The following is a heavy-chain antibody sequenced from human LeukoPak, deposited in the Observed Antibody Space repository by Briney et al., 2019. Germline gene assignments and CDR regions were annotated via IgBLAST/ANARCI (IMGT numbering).Heavy chain of an antibody. Sequence: GGSLRLSCVASGFTVGATDMYWVRRAPGKRLEWVAVLKHNDEIHYMDSVRGRFTISRDNSKNTLLLDMDGLRPEDTATYYCTKIGPVSGTIDYWGQGTLVTVSS. V-gene: IGHV3-30*18. CDR3: TKIGPVSGTIDY. D-gene: IGHD1-26*01. CDR1: GFTVGATD. CDR2: LKHNDEI. J-gene: IGHJ4*02.